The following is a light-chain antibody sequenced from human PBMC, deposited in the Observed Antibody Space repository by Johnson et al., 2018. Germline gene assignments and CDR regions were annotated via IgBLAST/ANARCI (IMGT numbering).Light chain of an antibody. Sequence: QSVLTQPPSVSAAPGQKVTISCSGSSSNIGNNYVSWYQQLPGTAPKLLIYENNKRPSGIPDRFSGSKSGTSATLDITGLQTGDEADYYFGTWDSSLSAGNGFGTGTKVTVL. J-gene: IGLJ1*01. CDR1: SSNIGNNY. CDR3: GTWDSSLSAGNG. V-gene: IGLV1-51*02. CDR2: ENN.